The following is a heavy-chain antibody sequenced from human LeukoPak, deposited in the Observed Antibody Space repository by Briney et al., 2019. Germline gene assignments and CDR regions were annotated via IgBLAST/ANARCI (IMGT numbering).Heavy chain of an antibody. Sequence: SETLSLTCTVSGVSISSSNSYWGWIRQPPGKGLEWIGSIYYSGNTYYNASLKSQVSISIDTSKNQFSLRLTSVTAADTAVYYCARVPGAYYDALIGFGSGWFDPWGQGILVTVSS. V-gene: IGHV4-39*01. CDR2: IYYSGNT. D-gene: IGHD3-9*01. CDR1: GVSISSSNSY. CDR3: ARVPGAYYDALIGFGSGWFDP. J-gene: IGHJ5*02.